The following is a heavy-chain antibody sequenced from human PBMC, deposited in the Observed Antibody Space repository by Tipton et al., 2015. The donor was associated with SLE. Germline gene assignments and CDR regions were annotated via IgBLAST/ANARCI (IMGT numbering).Heavy chain of an antibody. D-gene: IGHD2/OR15-2a*01. J-gene: IGHJ5*02. V-gene: IGHV3-20*01. CDR3: ARGNMNWFDP. CDR1: GYSISSGYY. CDR2: INWNGGST. Sequence: LSLTCAVSGYSISSGYYWGWIRQPPGKGLEWGSGINWNGGSTGYADSVKGRVTISRDNTKNSLYLQMNSLRAEDTALYHCARGNMNWFDPWGQGTLVTVSS.